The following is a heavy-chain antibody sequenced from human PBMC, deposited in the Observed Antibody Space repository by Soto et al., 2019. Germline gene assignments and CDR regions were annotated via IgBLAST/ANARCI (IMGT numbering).Heavy chain of an antibody. Sequence: EVQLVESGGGLVKPGGSLRLSCAASGFTFSTYSMNWVRQAPGKGLEWVSSISSSSSYIYYADSVKGRFTISRDNAKNSRYLQRNSLRAEDTAVYYCARYDSSGYYWPYYYYGMDVWGQGTTVTVSS. CDR2: ISSSSSYI. D-gene: IGHD3-22*01. V-gene: IGHV3-21*01. J-gene: IGHJ6*02. CDR3: ARYDSSGYYWPYYYYGMDV. CDR1: GFTFSTYS.